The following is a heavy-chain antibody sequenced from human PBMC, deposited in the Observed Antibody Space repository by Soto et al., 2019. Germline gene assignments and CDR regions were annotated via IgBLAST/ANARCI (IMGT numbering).Heavy chain of an antibody. CDR3: ARGGLLWFGEFYYYYYGMDV. D-gene: IGHD3-10*01. CDR1: GGSFSGDY. V-gene: IGHV4-34*01. J-gene: IGHJ6*02. CDR2: INHSGST. Sequence: PXATLSLICDVYGGSFSGDYWSWIRHPPGKGLEWIGEINHSGSTNYNPSLKSRVTISVDTSKNQFSLKLSSVTAADTAVYYCARGGLLWFGEFYYYYYGMDVWGQGTTVTVSS.